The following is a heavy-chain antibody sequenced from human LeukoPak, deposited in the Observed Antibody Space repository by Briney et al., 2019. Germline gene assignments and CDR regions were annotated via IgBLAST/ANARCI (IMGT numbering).Heavy chain of an antibody. Sequence: SVKVSCKASGGTFISYAISWVRQAPGQGLEWMGRIIPILGIANYAQKFQGRVTITADKSTSTAYMELSSLRSEDTAVYYCARDCSGGSCYVEYWGQGTLVTVSS. CDR1: GGTFISYA. V-gene: IGHV1-69*04. D-gene: IGHD2-15*01. CDR2: IIPILGIA. J-gene: IGHJ4*02. CDR3: ARDCSGGSCYVEY.